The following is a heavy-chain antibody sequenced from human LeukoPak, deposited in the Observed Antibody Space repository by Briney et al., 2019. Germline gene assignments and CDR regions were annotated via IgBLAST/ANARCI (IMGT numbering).Heavy chain of an antibody. CDR1: GGTFSSYA. V-gene: IGHV1-69*04. Sequence: GSSVKVSCKASGGTFSSYAISWVRQAPGQGLEWMGRIIPILGIANYAQKFQGRVTITADKSTSTAYMELSSLRSEDTAVYYCASVGDIVATTDYYFDYWGQGTLITVSS. CDR3: ASVGDIVATTDYYFDY. J-gene: IGHJ4*02. CDR2: IIPILGIA. D-gene: IGHD5-12*01.